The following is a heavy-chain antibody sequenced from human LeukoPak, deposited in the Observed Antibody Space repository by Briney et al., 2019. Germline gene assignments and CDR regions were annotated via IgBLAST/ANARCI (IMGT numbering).Heavy chain of an antibody. Sequence: PGGSLRLSCAASGCIFSSYWMAWVRQAPGKGLEWVANIKEDETAKYYVDSVRGRFTSSRDDAKNSLYLQMNSLRAEDTAVYYCARALEAGLFDIWGQGTLVTVSS. J-gene: IGHJ3*02. CDR3: ARALEAGLFDI. D-gene: IGHD6-13*01. CDR2: IKEDETAK. V-gene: IGHV3-7*01. CDR1: GCIFSSYW.